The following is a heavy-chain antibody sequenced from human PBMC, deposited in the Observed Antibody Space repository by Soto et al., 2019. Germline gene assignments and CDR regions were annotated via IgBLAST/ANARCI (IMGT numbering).Heavy chain of an antibody. CDR1: GFTFSNAW. V-gene: IGHV3-15*07. J-gene: IGHJ4*02. D-gene: IGHD3-22*01. Sequence: GGSLRLSCAASGFTFSNAWINWVRQAPGKGLEWVGRIKSKTDGGTTDFAAPVKGRFAISRDDSKNMVYLQMNSLKTEDTGIYYCTTGFIMTYYYDSSGYSPGRYWGQGTLVTVSS. CDR3: TTGFIMTYYYDSSGYSPGRY. CDR2: IKSKTDGGTT.